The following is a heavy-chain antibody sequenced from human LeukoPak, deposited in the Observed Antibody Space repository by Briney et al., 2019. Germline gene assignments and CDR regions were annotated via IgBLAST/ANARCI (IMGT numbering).Heavy chain of an antibody. J-gene: IGHJ4*02. CDR3: ARGRDYPYYFDY. CDR1: GFTFSPYS. V-gene: IGHV3-64*01. D-gene: IGHD4-17*01. CDR2: ISSNGGST. Sequence: GGSLRLSCAASGFTFSPYSMHWVRQAPGKGLEYVSTISSNGGSTYYANSVKGRFTISRDNSKSTLYLQMGSLRADDMAVYYCARGRDYPYYFDYWGQGALSPSPQ.